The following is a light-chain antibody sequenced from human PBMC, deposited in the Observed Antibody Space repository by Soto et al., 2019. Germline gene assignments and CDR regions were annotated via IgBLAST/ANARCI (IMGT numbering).Light chain of an antibody. CDR2: QDS. CDR1: KFDDKY. CDR3: QSWDTKTAHVV. J-gene: IGLJ2*01. Sequence: SYELTQPPSVSVSPGQTASITCSGDKFDDKYVSWYQQKPGQSPVMVIYQDSKRPSGIPGRFSGSYSGNTATLTVSGAQAVDEAEYYCQSWDTKTAHVVFGGGTKLTVL. V-gene: IGLV3-1*01.